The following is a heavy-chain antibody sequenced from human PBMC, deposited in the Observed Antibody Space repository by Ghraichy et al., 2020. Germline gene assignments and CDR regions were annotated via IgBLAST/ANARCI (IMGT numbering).Heavy chain of an antibody. CDR1: GFTFSGSA. D-gene: IGHD4-23*01. J-gene: IGHJ3*01. CDR2: IHLHGSAK. CDR3: AKHLHGGGFDA. Sequence: GGSLRLSCAASGFTFSGSALQWVRQAPGKGPEWVTFIHLHGSAKFYVDSVKGRFAIFRDDSKNMLYLQMNSLRAEDTAVYYCAKHLHGGGFDAWGQGTMVTVSS. V-gene: IGHV3-30*02.